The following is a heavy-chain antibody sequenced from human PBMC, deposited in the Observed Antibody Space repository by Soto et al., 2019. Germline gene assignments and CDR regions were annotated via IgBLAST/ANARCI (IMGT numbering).Heavy chain of an antibody. CDR1: GFTVSSNY. Sequence: EVQLVESGGGLVQPGGSLRLSCAASGFTVSSNYMSWVRQAPGQGLEWVSVIYSGGSTYYADSVKGRCTISRHNSKNTVYLQMNSLRAEDTAGYYCARLLQEADAFDIWGQGTMVTVSS. V-gene: IGHV3-53*04. CDR2: IYSGGST. CDR3: ARLLQEADAFDI. J-gene: IGHJ3*02.